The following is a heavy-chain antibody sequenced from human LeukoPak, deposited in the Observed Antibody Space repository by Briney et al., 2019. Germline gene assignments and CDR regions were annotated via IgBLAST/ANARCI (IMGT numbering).Heavy chain of an antibody. J-gene: IGHJ3*02. D-gene: IGHD2-21*02. CDR3: ARLAYCGGDCRRAAFDI. CDR2: INPSSGST. Sequence: ASVNVSCKASGYTFINYYMNWVRRAPGQGLEWMGMINPSSGSTTYAQNLQGRVTMTRDTSTTTVYMELSSLRSEDTAVYYCARLAYCGGDCRRAAFDIWGQGTMVTVSS. CDR1: GYTFINYY. V-gene: IGHV1-46*04.